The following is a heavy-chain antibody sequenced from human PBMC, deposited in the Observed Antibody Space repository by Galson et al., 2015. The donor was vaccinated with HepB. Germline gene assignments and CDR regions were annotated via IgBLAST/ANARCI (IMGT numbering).Heavy chain of an antibody. CDR3: AKGAWQDPFRPFDL. V-gene: IGHV3-23*01. Sequence: DSVEGRFTISRDNSKNTVHLQMSSLGAEDTAVYYCAKGAWQDPFRPFDLWGQGTLVTVSS. J-gene: IGHJ5*02. D-gene: IGHD2/OR15-2a*01.